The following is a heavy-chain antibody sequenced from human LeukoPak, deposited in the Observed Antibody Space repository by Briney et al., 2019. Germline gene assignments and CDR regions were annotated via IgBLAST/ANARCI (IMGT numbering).Heavy chain of an antibody. CDR2: INHSGST. D-gene: IGHD6-13*01. V-gene: IGHV4-34*01. CDR1: GGSFSGYY. Sequence: LETLSLTCAVYGGSFSGYYGSWIRQPPGKGLEWIGEINHSGSTNYNPSLKSRVTISVDTSKNQFSLKLSSVTAADTAVYYCASPSIAARGYFQHWGQGTLVTVSS. J-gene: IGHJ1*01. CDR3: ASPSIAARGYFQH.